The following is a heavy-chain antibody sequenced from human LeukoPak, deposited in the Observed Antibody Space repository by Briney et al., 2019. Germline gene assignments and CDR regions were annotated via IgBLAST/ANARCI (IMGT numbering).Heavy chain of an antibody. Sequence: SETLSLTCTVSGGSIGSYYWSWIRQPPGKGLEWIGYIYNSGNSNYNPSLKSRVTISVDASKNQFSLKLSSVTAADTAVYYCARGRYYYDSSGYPQPDAFDIWGQGTMVTVSS. J-gene: IGHJ3*02. D-gene: IGHD3-22*01. CDR3: ARGRYYYDSSGYPQPDAFDI. CDR2: IYNSGNS. CDR1: GGSIGSYY. V-gene: IGHV4-59*01.